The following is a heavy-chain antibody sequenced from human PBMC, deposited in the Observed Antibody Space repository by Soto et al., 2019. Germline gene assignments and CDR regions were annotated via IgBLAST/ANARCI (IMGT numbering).Heavy chain of an antibody. Sequence: QVPLVESGGGVVQPGTSLRLSCAASGLTFNSHGMHWVRQAPGKGLEWVAVISSNGKQKYYADSVEGRFTISRDDSKSMVYLQMNSLGTEDTAVYYCAKDRTYTWSFENWGQGTLVTVSS. CDR1: GLTFNSHG. CDR3: AKDRTYTWSFEN. V-gene: IGHV3-30*18. CDR2: ISSNGKQK. J-gene: IGHJ4*02. D-gene: IGHD2-8*02.